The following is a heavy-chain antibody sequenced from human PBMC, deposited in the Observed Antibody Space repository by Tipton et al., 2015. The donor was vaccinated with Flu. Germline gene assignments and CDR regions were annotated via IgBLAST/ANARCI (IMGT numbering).Heavy chain of an antibody. CDR1: GFTFNTYQ. CDR3: ATHAFGDFSPPAHFEH. D-gene: IGHD2-2*01. V-gene: IGHV3-48*03. Sequence: SLRLSCIGSGFTFNTYQMNWVRQAPGKGLEWVSYISSSGDTIFYADSVRGRFTISRDNAKNSLYLQMNSLRAEDTAVYYCATHAFGDFSPPAHFEHWGEGTLVTVSS. J-gene: IGHJ4*02. CDR2: ISSSGDTI.